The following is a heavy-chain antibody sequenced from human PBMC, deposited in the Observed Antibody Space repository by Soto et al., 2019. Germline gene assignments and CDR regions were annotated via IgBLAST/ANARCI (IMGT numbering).Heavy chain of an antibody. CDR1: GYTFTGYA. D-gene: IGHD6-19*01. J-gene: IGHJ4*02. V-gene: IGHV1-3*05. CDR2: INAGNGNT. Sequence: QVQLVQSGAEEKKPGASVKVSCKASGYTFTGYAMHWVRQAPGQRLEWMGWINAGNGNTKYSQKFQGRVTITRDTSASTAYMELSSLRSEDTALYYCARAVAVPADFDYWGQGTLVTVYS. CDR3: ARAVAVPADFDY.